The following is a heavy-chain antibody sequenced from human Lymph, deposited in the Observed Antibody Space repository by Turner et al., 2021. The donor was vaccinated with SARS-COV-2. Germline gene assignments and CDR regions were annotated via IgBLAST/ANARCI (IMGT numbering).Heavy chain of an antibody. CDR3: ARETVNNWVDP. CDR1: GGSMNSNY. CDR2: IYYRGST. J-gene: IGHJ5*02. V-gene: IGHV4-59*01. Sequence: QVQLQESGPRLVRPLENLSLTCTVSGGSMNSNYWSWIRQPPGKRLEWIGYIYYRGSTNYNPSLESLVTISVDTSRNQFSLNLTSVTAADTAIYYCARETVNNWVDPWGQGTLVTVSS. D-gene: IGHD2-21*02.